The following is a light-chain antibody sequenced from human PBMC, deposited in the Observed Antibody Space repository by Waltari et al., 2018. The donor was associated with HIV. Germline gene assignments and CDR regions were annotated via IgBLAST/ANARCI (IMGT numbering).Light chain of an antibody. CDR1: TSKLGIKT. J-gene: IGLJ3*02. CDR3: ASCDASLTCCV. Sequence: QSVVAQPPSVSGTPGQTVTIPCSGSTSKLGIKTVKWYQHLPGTAPKRRIYANFQRASGSPSRFPASKSGTSPARAISWLQSVDESECFCASCDASLTCCVFGGQTKLTVL. CDR2: ANF. V-gene: IGLV1-44*01.